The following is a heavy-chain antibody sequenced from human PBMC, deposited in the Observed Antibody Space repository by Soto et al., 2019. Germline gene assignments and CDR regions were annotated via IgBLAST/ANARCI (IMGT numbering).Heavy chain of an antibody. V-gene: IGHV3-30*18. CDR3: AKDGPYGYYSPGVGYLDY. D-gene: IGHD4-17*01. J-gene: IGHJ4*02. CDR2: ISYDGRNK. Sequence: QVQLVESGGGVVQPGRSLRLSCAASGFTFSSYGMHWVRQAPGKGLEWVAVISYDGRNKYYADSVKGRFTISRDNSKNTLYQQMNSLRAEETAVYYCAKDGPYGYYSPGVGYLDYWGQGTLVTVSS. CDR1: GFTFSSYG.